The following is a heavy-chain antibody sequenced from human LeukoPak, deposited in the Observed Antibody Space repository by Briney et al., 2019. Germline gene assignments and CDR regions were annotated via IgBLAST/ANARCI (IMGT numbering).Heavy chain of an antibody. CDR1: GYTFTSYG. CDR3: ARDTAMVS. J-gene: IGHJ4*02. CDR2: INPNSGGT. Sequence: ASVKVSCKASGYTFTSYGISWVRQAPGQGLEWMGWINPNSGGTNYAQKFQGRVTMTRDTSISTAYMELSRLRSDDTAVYYCARDTAMVSWGQGTLVTVSS. V-gene: IGHV1-2*02. D-gene: IGHD5-18*01.